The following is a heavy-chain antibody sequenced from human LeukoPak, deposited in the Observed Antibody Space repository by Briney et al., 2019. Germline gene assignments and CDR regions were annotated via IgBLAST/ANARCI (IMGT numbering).Heavy chain of an antibody. CDR2: IYLGDSDI. D-gene: IGHD2-2*01. Sequence: GEPLKISCKGSGYTFNTYWVGWVRQMPGKGLEWIGIIYLGDSDIRYSPSFRGQVTISADKSSTTAYLQWSSLKASDTAMYYCARRDGYCSSTSCYADYYYGMDVWGQGATVTVSS. CDR3: ARRDGYCSSTSCYADYYYGMDV. CDR1: GYTFNTYW. V-gene: IGHV5-51*01. J-gene: IGHJ6*02.